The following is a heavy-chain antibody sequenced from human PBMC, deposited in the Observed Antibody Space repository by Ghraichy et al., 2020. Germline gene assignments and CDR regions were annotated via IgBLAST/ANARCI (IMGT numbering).Heavy chain of an antibody. CDR1: GGSFSSSLYN. V-gene: IGHV4-39*01. CDR3: AIHPKSRDAGSDPHDY. D-gene: IGHD6-25*01. J-gene: IGHJ4*02. CDR2: VLYSGSA. Sequence: SQTLSLTCTVFGGSFSSSLYNWVWIRQPPGKGLEWIGSVLYSGSAYYNPSVKSRVTISVDTSKGQFSLQLSSVTAADSAFYYCAIHPKSRDAGSDPHDYWGQGTLVTVSS.